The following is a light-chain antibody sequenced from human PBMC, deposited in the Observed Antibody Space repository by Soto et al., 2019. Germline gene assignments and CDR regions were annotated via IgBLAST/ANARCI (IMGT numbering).Light chain of an antibody. J-gene: IGLJ1*01. Sequence: QSVLTQPASVSGSPGQSVTISCTGTSSDVGGYDYVSWYQQHPGTAPKLILYEVNNRPPGVSNRFSGSKSGNTASLIISGLQTEDEANYYCSASTTSNTLIFGTGTKVTVL. CDR1: SSDVGGYDY. CDR2: EVN. CDR3: SASTTSNTLI. V-gene: IGLV2-14*01.